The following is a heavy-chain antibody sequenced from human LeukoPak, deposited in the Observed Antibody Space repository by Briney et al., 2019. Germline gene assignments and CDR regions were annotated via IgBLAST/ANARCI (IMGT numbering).Heavy chain of an antibody. Sequence: SVKVSCKASGGTFSSYAISWVRQAPGQGLEWMGRIIPILGIANYAQKFQGRVTITADKSTSTAYMELSSLRSEDTAVYYCARELLGGGTDLDYWGQGTLVTVSS. D-gene: IGHD2-15*01. CDR1: GGTFSSYA. J-gene: IGHJ4*02. CDR2: IIPILGIA. CDR3: ARELLGGGTDLDY. V-gene: IGHV1-69*04.